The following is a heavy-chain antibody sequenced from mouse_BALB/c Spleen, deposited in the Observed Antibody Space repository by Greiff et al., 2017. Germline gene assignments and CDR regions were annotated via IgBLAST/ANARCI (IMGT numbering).Heavy chain of an antibody. D-gene: IGHD1-3*01. CDR2: IYPGNVNT. CDR1: GYTFTSYY. CDR3: AREDFLKFAY. V-gene: IGHV1S56*01. J-gene: IGHJ3*01. Sequence: VQLQQSGPELVKPGASVRISCKASGYTFTSYYIHWVKQRPGQGLEWIGWIYPGNVNTKYNEKFKGKATLTADKSSSTAYMQLSSLTSEDSAVYFCAREDFLKFAYWGQGTLVTVSA.